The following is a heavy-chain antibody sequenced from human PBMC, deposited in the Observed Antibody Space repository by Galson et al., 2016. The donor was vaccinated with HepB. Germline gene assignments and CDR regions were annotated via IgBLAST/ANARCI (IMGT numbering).Heavy chain of an antibody. CDR3: ARSDYGSGLYYFDY. CDR2: IYWDDDK. D-gene: IGHD3-10*01. V-gene: IGHV2-5*02. CDR1: GFSLSTSAVG. Sequence: PALVKPTQTLTLTCTLSGFSLSTSAVGVGWIRQPPEKAPEWLALIYWDDDKRYSPSLKSRLTITKDTSKNQVVLTMTNMDPVDTATYYCARSDYGSGLYYFDYWGQGTLVTVSS. J-gene: IGHJ4*02.